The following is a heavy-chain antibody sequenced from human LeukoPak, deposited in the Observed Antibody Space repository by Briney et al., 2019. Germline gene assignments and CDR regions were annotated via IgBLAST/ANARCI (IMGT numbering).Heavy chain of an antibody. J-gene: IGHJ3*02. CDR3: AKDGEVGAFDI. CDR1: GFTFSNYA. D-gene: IGHD4-17*01. V-gene: IGHV3-23*01. CDR2: ISSSGDAT. Sequence: PGGSLRLSCAGSGFTFSNYAMTWVRQAPGKGLEWVSTISSSGDATYSADSVKGRFTISRDNSKNTLYLQMNSLRAEDTAVYYCAKDGEVGAFDIWGQGTMVTVSS.